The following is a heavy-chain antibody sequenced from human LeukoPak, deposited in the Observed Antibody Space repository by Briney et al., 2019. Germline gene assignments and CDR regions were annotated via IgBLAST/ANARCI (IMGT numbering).Heavy chain of an antibody. CDR3: AKGPPGYSYGPFDY. Sequence: PGGSLRLSCAASGFTFSSYAMSWVRQAPGKGLEWVSAISGSGGSTYYADSVKGWFTISRDNSKNTLYLQMNSLRAEDTAVFYCAKGPPGYSYGPFDYWGQGTLVTVSS. CDR1: GFTFSSYA. J-gene: IGHJ4*02. D-gene: IGHD5-18*01. V-gene: IGHV3-23*01. CDR2: ISGSGGST.